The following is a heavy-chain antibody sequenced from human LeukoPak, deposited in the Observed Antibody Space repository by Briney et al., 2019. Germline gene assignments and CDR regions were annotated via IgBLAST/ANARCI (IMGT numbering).Heavy chain of an antibody. CDR2: ISSSGRDT. CDR1: GLTFGDYA. V-gene: IGHV3-23*01. J-gene: IGHJ4*02. Sequence: GGSLRLSCAASGLTFGDYAMSWVRQAPGKGLEWVSTISSSGRDTYYADSVKGRFTISRDNSKNTLYPQMNSLRAEDTAVFYCAKIPPGYCSAGSCYLDYWGQGTLVTVSS. CDR3: AKIPPGYCSAGSCYLDY. D-gene: IGHD2-15*01.